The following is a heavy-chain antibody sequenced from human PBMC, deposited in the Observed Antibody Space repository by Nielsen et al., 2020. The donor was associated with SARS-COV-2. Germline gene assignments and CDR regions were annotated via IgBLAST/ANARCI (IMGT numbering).Heavy chain of an antibody. J-gene: IGHJ6*03. D-gene: IGHD3-22*01. CDR2: ISSNGGST. V-gene: IGHV3-64*01. Sequence: GESLKISCAASGFTFSSYAMHWVRQAPGKGLEYVSAISSNGGSTYYANSVKGRFTISRDNSKNTLYLQMGSLRAEDMAVYYCARDHYYDSSGSSPYYYYMDVWGKGTTVTVSS. CDR3: ARDHYYDSSGSSPYYYYMDV. CDR1: GFTFSSYA.